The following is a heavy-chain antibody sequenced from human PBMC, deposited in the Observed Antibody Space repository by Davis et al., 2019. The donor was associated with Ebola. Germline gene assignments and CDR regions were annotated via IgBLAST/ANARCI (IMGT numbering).Heavy chain of an antibody. J-gene: IGHJ4*02. CDR3: APTVEGRPTDY. Sequence: ASVKVSCKVSGYTFTELSMHWVRQAPGKGLEWMGRFDPEDGETIFAQKFQGRVTMTEDTSKDTAYMKLSSLRYEDTAVYYCAPTVEGRPTDYWGQGTLVTVSS. D-gene: IGHD3-3*01. V-gene: IGHV1-24*01. CDR1: GYTFTELS. CDR2: FDPEDGET.